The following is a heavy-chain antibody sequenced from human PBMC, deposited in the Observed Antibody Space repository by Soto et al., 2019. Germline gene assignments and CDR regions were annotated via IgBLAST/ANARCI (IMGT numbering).Heavy chain of an antibody. Sequence: AGGSLRLSCAASGFTFDDYGMSWVRQAPGKGLEWVSGINWNGGSTGYADSVKGRFTISRDNAQKSLYLQMNSLRAEDTALYYCVVDTAMVRFDYWGQGTLVTVSS. V-gene: IGHV3-20*04. D-gene: IGHD5-18*01. J-gene: IGHJ4*02. CDR1: GFTFDDYG. CDR3: VVDTAMVRFDY. CDR2: INWNGGST.